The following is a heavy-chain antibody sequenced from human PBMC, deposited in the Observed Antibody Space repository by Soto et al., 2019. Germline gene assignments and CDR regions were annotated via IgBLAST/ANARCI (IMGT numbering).Heavy chain of an antibody. D-gene: IGHD3-22*01. Sequence: QVQLVQSGAEVKKPGSSVKVSCKASGGTFSSYAISWVRQAPGQGLEWMGGIIPIFGTANYAQKFQGRVKITADESTSTAYMELSSLRSEDTAVYYCASALLEYYYDSSDYFDYWGQGTLVTVST. J-gene: IGHJ4*02. CDR2: IIPIFGTA. V-gene: IGHV1-69*01. CDR3: ASALLEYYYDSSDYFDY. CDR1: GGTFSSYA.